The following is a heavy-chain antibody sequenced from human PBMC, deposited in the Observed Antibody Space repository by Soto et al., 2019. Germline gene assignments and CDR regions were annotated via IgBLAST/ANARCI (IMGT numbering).Heavy chain of an antibody. Sequence: EVQLVESGGGLVQPGGSLRLSCAASRFPFSSYWMHWVRQAPGKGLVWVSRINSDGSSTSYADSVKGRFTISRDNAKNTLYLQMHSLRAEDTAVYYCSRGRLGVVIDGMDVWGQGTTVTVSS. CDR1: RFPFSSYW. D-gene: IGHD3-3*01. V-gene: IGHV3-74*01. CDR2: INSDGSST. J-gene: IGHJ6*02. CDR3: SRGRLGVVIDGMDV.